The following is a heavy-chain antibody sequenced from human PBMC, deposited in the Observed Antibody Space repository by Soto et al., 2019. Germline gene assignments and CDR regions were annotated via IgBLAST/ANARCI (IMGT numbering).Heavy chain of an antibody. Sequence: LSLTCTVSGGSISSYYWSWIRQPPGKGLEWIGYIDYSGNTNYTPSLRSRVTISVDTSKNQLSLKLSSVTAADTALYYCARGGGNFDYWGQGTLVTVSA. J-gene: IGHJ4*02. V-gene: IGHV4-59*01. CDR1: GGSISSYY. D-gene: IGHD3-16*01. CDR3: ARGGGNFDY. CDR2: IDYSGNT.